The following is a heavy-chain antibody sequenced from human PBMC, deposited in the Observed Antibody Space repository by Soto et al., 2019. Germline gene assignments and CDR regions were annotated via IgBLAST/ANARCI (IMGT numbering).Heavy chain of an antibody. CDR2: INSRGGST. Sequence: EVQLLESGGGLVQPGGSLRLSSAASGFTFSSYAMSWVRQAPGKGLEWVSAINSRGGSTYYADSVKGRFTISRDSSKNTLDLQTNSLIAEDTAVYYGAKDRSSTSCYAFDYWGQGTLVTVSS. V-gene: IGHV3-23*01. J-gene: IGHJ4*02. CDR3: AKDRSSTSCYAFDY. D-gene: IGHD2-2*01. CDR1: GFTFSSYA.